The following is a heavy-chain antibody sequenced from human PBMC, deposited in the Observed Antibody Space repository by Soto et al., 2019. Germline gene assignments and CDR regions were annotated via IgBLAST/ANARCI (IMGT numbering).Heavy chain of an antibody. CDR2: IWYDGSNK. CDR3: ARWDLAAAGNDY. CDR1: GFTFSSYG. V-gene: IGHV3-33*01. Sequence: QVQLVESGGGVVQPGRSLRLSCAASGFTFSSYGMHWVRQAPGKGLEWVAVIWYDGSNKYYADSVKGRFTISRDNSKNTLYLQMNSLGAEDTAVYYCARWDLAAAGNDYWGQGTLVTVSS. D-gene: IGHD6-13*01. J-gene: IGHJ4*02.